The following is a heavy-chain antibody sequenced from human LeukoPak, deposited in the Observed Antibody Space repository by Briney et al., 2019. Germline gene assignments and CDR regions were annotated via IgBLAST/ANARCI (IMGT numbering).Heavy chain of an antibody. V-gene: IGHV4-4*09. CDR1: GGSISSYY. J-gene: IGHJ4*02. Sequence: SETLSLTCTVSGGSISSYYWSWIRQPPGKGLEWIGYIYTSGSNNYNPSLKRRVTISVDKSKHQFSLKLSSVTAADTAVYYCARLHLYCSSTSCYTGIFDYWGQGTLVTVSS. CDR3: ARLHLYCSSTSCYTGIFDY. CDR2: IYTSGSN. D-gene: IGHD2-2*02.